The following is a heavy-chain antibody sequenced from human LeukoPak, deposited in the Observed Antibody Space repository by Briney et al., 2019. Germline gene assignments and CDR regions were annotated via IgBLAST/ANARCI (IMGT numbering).Heavy chain of an antibody. CDR2: IIPIFGTA. CDR1: GGTFSSYA. V-gene: IGHV1-69*06. J-gene: IGHJ6*03. Sequence: SVKVSCKASGGTFSSYAISWVRQAPGQGLEWMGGIIPIFGTANYAQKFQGRVTITADKSTSAVYMELSSLRSEDTAVYYCARARSSSEFYYYYYMDVWGKGTTVTVSS. D-gene: IGHD6-6*01. CDR3: ARARSSSEFYYYYYMDV.